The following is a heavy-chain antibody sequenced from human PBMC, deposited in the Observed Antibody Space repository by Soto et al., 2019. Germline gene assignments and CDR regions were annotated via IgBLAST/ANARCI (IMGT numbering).Heavy chain of an antibody. V-gene: IGHV3-23*01. CDR2: ISANDVGT. CDR3: AKAKNDYNWDNRPPFDY. Sequence: GGSLRLSCEASGFTLRNYAMTWVRQAPGKGLEWVSLISANDVGTYYAESVKTRFTISTDQSRNTVYLQMDSLRADDTAIYYCAKAKNDYNWDNRPPFDYWGQGTLVTVPS. CDR1: GFTLRNYA. D-gene: IGHD1-20*01. J-gene: IGHJ4*02.